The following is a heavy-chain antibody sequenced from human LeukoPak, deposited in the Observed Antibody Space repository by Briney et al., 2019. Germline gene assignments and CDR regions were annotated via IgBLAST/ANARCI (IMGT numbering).Heavy chain of an antibody. D-gene: IGHD5-12*01. Sequence: SETLSLTCTVSGGSTNTYYWGWTRQPAEKGLEWIGRIYPSGSTYYNPSLKSRVTISIDKSKNQFSLRLTSVTAADTAVYYCARDRSGYSEYYVDYWGQGTLVTVSS. V-gene: IGHV4-4*07. J-gene: IGHJ4*02. CDR3: ARDRSGYSEYYVDY. CDR2: IYPSGST. CDR1: GGSTNTYY.